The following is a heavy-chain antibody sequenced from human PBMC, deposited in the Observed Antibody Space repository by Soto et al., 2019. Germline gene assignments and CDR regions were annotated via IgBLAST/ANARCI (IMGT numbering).Heavy chain of an antibody. J-gene: IGHJ3*02. V-gene: IGHV1-24*01. D-gene: IGHD1-1*01. CDR2: FDPEDGET. CDR3: ATGSELERPDAFDI. Sequence: GASVKVSCKVSGYTLTELSMHCVRRAPGKVLEWMGGFDPEDGETIYAQKFQGRVTMTEDTSTDTAYMELSSLRSEDTAVYYCATGSELERPDAFDIWGQGTMVTVSS. CDR1: GYTLTELS.